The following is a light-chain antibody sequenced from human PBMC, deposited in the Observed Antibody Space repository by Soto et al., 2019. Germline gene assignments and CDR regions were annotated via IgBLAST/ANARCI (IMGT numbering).Light chain of an antibody. V-gene: IGKV3-11*01. CDR3: HQRSNGYT. J-gene: IGKJ2*01. CDR2: ASS. CDR1: QSVGSY. Sequence: EIVLTQSPDTLSLSPGEGATLSCRASQSVGSYFAWYQQNPGQPPRLLIYASSNRATGIPARFSGSGSGIDFTLTISSLEPEVFAVYYCHQRSNGYTFCQGNKLEIK.